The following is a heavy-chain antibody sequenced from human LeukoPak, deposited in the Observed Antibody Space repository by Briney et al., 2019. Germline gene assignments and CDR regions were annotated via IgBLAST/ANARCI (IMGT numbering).Heavy chain of an antibody. Sequence: GGSLRLXCAASGFTSDDYGMSWVRPAPGKGLESVSGINWNGGSTGYADSVKGRFTISRDNAKNSLYLQMNSLRAEDTALYYCARDWYSSGYIDYWGQGTLVTVSS. V-gene: IGHV3-20*04. CDR3: ARDWYSSGYIDY. CDR2: INWNGGST. D-gene: IGHD6-19*01. CDR1: GFTSDDYG. J-gene: IGHJ4*02.